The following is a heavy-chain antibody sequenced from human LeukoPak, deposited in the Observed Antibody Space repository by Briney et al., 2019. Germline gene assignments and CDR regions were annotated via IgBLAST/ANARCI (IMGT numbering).Heavy chain of an antibody. V-gene: IGHV3-7*01. J-gene: IGHJ4*01. CDR2: IRQDGSEK. CDR3: ARDGTAAGLYFDL. D-gene: IGHD6-13*01. Sequence: GGSLRLSCAASGLIFSDYWVTWVRQAPGKGLEWVASIRQDGSEKTYVDSVKVRFTISRDNTKNFLYLQMSSLTAEDTAVYYCARDGTAAGLYFDLWGQGTLVTVSS. CDR1: GLIFSDYW.